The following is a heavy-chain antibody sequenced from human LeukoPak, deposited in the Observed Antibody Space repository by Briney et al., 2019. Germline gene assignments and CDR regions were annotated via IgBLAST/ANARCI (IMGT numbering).Heavy chain of an antibody. D-gene: IGHD5-24*01. J-gene: IGHJ4*02. Sequence: ASVKVSCRASGGTFSSYAISWVRQAPGQGLEWMGRIIPILGIANYAQKFQGRVTITADKSTSTAYMELSSLRSEDTAVYYCARDGEEMATITSDYFDYWGQGTLVTVSS. CDR2: IIPILGIA. V-gene: IGHV1-69*04. CDR3: ARDGEEMATITSDYFDY. CDR1: GGTFSSYA.